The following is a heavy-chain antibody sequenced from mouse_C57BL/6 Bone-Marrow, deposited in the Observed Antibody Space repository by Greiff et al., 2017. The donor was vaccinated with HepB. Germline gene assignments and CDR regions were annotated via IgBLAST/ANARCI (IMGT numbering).Heavy chain of an antibody. D-gene: IGHD1-1*01. CDR1: GFTFSSYA. V-gene: IGHV5-4*01. Sequence: EVQGVESGGGLVKPGGSLKHSCAASGFTFSSYAMSWVRQTPEKRLEWVATISDGGSNTYYPDNVKGRFTISRDNAKNNLYLQMSHLKSEDTAMYYCARVSTTVVEAMDYWGQGTSVTVSS. CDR3: ARVSTTVVEAMDY. J-gene: IGHJ4*01. CDR2: ISDGGSNT.